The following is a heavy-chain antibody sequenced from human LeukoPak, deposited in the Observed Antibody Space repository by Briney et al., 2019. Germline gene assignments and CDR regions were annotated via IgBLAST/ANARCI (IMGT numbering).Heavy chain of an antibody. Sequence: SVKVSCKASGGTFSSYAISWVRQAPGQGLEWRGGIIPIFGTANYAQKFQGRVTITADESTSTAYMELSSLRSEDTAVYYCASRISGIAVALSYYYYMDVWGKGTTVTVSS. D-gene: IGHD6-19*01. J-gene: IGHJ6*03. V-gene: IGHV1-69*01. CDR1: GGTFSSYA. CDR2: IIPIFGTA. CDR3: ASRISGIAVALSYYYYMDV.